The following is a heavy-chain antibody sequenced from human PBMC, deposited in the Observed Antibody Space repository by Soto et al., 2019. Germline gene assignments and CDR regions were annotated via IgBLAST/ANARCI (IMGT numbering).Heavy chain of an antibody. D-gene: IGHD3-9*01. CDR1: GFAVSNNY. CDR3: AKGDWADY. J-gene: IGHJ4*02. CDR2: IGAHDDGYT. V-gene: IGHV3-23*01. Sequence: GGSLRLSCAVSGFAVSNNYISWVRQGPGKGLEWVSYIGAHDDGYTHYADSVKGRFTVSRDNSKNTLHLQMNSLRADDTAIYYCAKGDWADYWGPGALVTVSS.